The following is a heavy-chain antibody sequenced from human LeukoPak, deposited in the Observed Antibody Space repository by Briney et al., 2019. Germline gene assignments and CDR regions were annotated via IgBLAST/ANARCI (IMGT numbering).Heavy chain of an antibody. CDR3: ARDLGQWLVAGNWFDP. Sequence: PSETLSLTCTVSGGSISSYYWSWIRQPPGKGLEWIGYIYYSGSTNYNPSLKSRVTISVDTSKNQFSLKLSSVTAADTAVYYCARDLGQWLVAGNWFDPWGQGTLVTVSS. J-gene: IGHJ5*02. V-gene: IGHV4-59*01. CDR1: GGSISSYY. D-gene: IGHD6-19*01. CDR2: IYYSGST.